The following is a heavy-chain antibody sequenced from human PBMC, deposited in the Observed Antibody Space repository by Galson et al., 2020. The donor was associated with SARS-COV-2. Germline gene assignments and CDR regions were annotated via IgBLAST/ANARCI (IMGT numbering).Heavy chain of an antibody. J-gene: IGHJ5*02. Sequence: SETLSLTCTVSGGSISSGDYYWSWIRQPPGKGLEWIGHIYHSGSTFYNPSLKSRVTISLDTSKNQFSFKLTSVTAADTAVYYCARDPYYYDSSGYPSNWFDPWGRGTLVTVSS. CDR3: ARDPYYYDSSGYPSNWFDP. D-gene: IGHD3-22*01. CDR2: IYHSGST. V-gene: IGHV4-30-4*01. CDR1: GGSISSGDYY.